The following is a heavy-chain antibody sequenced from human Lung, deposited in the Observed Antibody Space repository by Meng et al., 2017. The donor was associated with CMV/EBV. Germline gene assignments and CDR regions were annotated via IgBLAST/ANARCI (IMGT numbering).Heavy chain of an antibody. CDR1: GFTFSTYA. CDR3: ATVLTLGERSD. V-gene: IGHV3-23*01. D-gene: IGHD3-16*01. J-gene: IGHJ4*02. Sequence: GESLKISCTASGFTFSTYAMSWVRQAPGKGLEWVSGISGSGVSTYYADSVEGRFTISRDNSKNTLYLQMNSLRAEDTAIYYCATVLTLGERSDWGQGTLVTVSS. CDR2: ISGSGVST.